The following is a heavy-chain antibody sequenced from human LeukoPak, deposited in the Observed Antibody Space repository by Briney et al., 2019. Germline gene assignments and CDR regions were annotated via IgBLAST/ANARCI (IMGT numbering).Heavy chain of an antibody. V-gene: IGHV3-23*01. CDR1: GFTFSSYA. D-gene: IGHD1-26*01. CDR2: ISGGGDHT. Sequence: GGSLRLSCAASGFTFSSYAMSWVRQAPGKGLEWVSAISGGGDHTYYADSVKGRFTISRDNSKNTVYLQMNNLRADDTAVYYCARFRSTSGSYPLDYWGQGTLVTVSS. J-gene: IGHJ4*02. CDR3: ARFRSTSGSYPLDY.